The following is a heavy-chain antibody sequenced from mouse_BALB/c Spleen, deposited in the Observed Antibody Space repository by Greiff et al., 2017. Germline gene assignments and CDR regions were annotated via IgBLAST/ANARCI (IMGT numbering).Heavy chain of an antibody. V-gene: IGHV7-1*02. CDR1: GFTFSDFY. J-gene: IGHJ4*01. D-gene: IGHD2-3*01. CDR3: ARDAPGGYYDY. CDR2: SRNKANDYTT. Sequence: EVNVVESGGGLVQPGGSLRLSCATSGFTFSDFYMEWVRQPPGKRLEWIAASRNKANDYTTEYSASVKGRFIVSRDTSQSILYLQMNALRAEDTAIYYCARDAPGGYYDYWGQGTSVTVSS.